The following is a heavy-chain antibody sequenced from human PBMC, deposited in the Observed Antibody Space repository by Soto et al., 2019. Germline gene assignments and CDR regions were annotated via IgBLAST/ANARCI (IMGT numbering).Heavy chain of an antibody. J-gene: IGHJ3*02. CDR2: IYYSGST. CDR1: GGSISSYY. CDR3: ARDRRYCTNGVCYNNAFDI. D-gene: IGHD2-8*01. Sequence: SETLSLTXTDSGGSISSYYWSWIRQPPGKGLEWIGYIYYSGSTNYNPSLKSRVTISVDTSKNQFSLKLSSVTAADTAVYYCARDRRYCTNGVCYNNAFDIWGQGTMVTVSS. V-gene: IGHV4-59*01.